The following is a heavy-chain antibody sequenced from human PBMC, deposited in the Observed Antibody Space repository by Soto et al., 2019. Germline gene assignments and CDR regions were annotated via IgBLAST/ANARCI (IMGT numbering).Heavy chain of an antibody. V-gene: IGHV1-18*01. J-gene: IGHJ5*02. Sequence: QVQLVQSGAEVKKPGASVKVSCKASGYTFTSYGISWVRQAPGQGLEWMGWISAYNGNTNYAQKLQGRVTMSIDTSTSTVYIELRSLRSDDTAVYYCARDSRGYCSSTSCYDWFDPWGQGTLVTVSS. CDR2: ISAYNGNT. D-gene: IGHD2-2*01. CDR3: ARDSRGYCSSTSCYDWFDP. CDR1: GYTFTSYG.